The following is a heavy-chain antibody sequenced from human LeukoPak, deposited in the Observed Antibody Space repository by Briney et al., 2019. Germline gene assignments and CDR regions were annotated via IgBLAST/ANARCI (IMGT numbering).Heavy chain of an antibody. CDR1: GFTFSSYS. Sequence: GGSLRLSCTASGFTFSSYSMNWVRQAPGKGLEWVSSISSSGSYIYYADSVKGRFTISRDNAKNSLYLQMNSLRAEDTAVYYCARENRTPSRWATRFDYWGQGTLVTVSS. D-gene: IGHD4-23*01. J-gene: IGHJ4*02. CDR3: ARENRTPSRWATRFDY. V-gene: IGHV3-21*01. CDR2: ISSSGSYI.